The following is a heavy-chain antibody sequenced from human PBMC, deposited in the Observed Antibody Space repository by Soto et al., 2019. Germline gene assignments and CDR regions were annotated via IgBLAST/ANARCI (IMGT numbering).Heavy chain of an antibody. CDR3: ASATPSYYDRSGYYPLGY. J-gene: IGHJ4*02. V-gene: IGHV1-3*01. CDR2: INAGNGNT. Sequence: ASVKVSCKASGYTFTSYAMHWVRQAPGQRLEWMGWINAGNGNTKYSQKFQGSVTMTTDTSTSTAYMELRSLKSDDTAVYYCASATPSYYDRSGYYPLGYWGQGTLVTVSS. D-gene: IGHD3-22*01. CDR1: GYTFTSYA.